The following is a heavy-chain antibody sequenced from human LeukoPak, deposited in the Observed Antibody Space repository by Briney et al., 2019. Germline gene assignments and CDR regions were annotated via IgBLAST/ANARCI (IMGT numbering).Heavy chain of an antibody. Sequence: PSETLSLTCTVSGGSISSYYWSWIRQPPGKGLEWIGYIYYSGSTNYNPSLKSRVTISVDTSKNQFSLKLSSVTAADTAVYYCARATPYSYGYNYWGQGTLVTVSS. J-gene: IGHJ4*02. CDR3: ARATPYSYGYNY. D-gene: IGHD5-18*01. CDR1: GGSISSYY. CDR2: IYYSGST. V-gene: IGHV4-59*12.